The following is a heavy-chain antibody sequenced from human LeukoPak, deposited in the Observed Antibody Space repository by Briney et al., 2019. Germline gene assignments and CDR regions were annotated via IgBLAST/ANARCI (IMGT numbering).Heavy chain of an antibody. V-gene: IGHV3-23*01. CDR2: ISGSGGST. CDR3: AKEGTQLWFIFERTERTQEDDAFDI. J-gene: IGHJ3*02. D-gene: IGHD5-18*01. Sequence: GGSLRLSCAASGFTFSSYAMSWVRQAPGKGLEWVSAISGSGGSTYYADSVKGRFTISRDNSKNTLYLQMNSLRAEDTAVYYCAKEGTQLWFIFERTERTQEDDAFDIWGQGTMVTVSS. CDR1: GFTFSSYA.